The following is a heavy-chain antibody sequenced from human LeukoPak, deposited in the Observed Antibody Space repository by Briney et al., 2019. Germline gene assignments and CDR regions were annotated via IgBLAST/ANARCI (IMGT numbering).Heavy chain of an antibody. D-gene: IGHD5-12*01. CDR2: VNHSGYT. J-gene: IGHJ5*02. V-gene: IGHV4-34*01. CDR3: ARAWPEVRFDP. Sequence: SETLSLTCDVSGVSFSTYYWSWIRQSPEKGLEWIGEVNHSGYTNYNPSLKGRVTISVDTSKNQFSLKLSSVTAADTAVYYCARAWPEVRFDPWGQGTLVTVSS. CDR1: GVSFSTYY.